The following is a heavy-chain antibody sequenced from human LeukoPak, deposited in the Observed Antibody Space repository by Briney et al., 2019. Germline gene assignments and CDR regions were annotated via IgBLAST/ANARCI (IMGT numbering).Heavy chain of an antibody. CDR3: ARDRAVGAKGYYYYCMDV. Sequence: SETLSLTCTVSGGSISSGSYYWSWIRQPAGKGLEWIGRIYTSGSTNYNPSLKSRVTISVDTSKNQFSLKLSSVTAADTAVYYCARDRAVGAKGYYYYCMDVWGKGTTVTISS. V-gene: IGHV4-61*02. D-gene: IGHD1-26*01. CDR2: IYTSGST. CDR1: GGSISSGSYY. J-gene: IGHJ6*03.